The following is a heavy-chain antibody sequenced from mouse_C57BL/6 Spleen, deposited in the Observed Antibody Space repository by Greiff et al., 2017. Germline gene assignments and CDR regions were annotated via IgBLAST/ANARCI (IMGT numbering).Heavy chain of an antibody. Sequence: EVMLVESGEGLVKPGGSLKLSCAASGFTFSSYAMSWVRQTPEKRLEWVAYISSGGDYIYYADTVKGRFTISRDNARNTLYLQMSSLKSEDTAMYYCTRDGSPMVTTAPLFDYWGQGTTLTVSS. V-gene: IGHV5-9-1*02. CDR1: GFTFSSYA. D-gene: IGHD2-2*01. J-gene: IGHJ2*01. CDR2: ISSGGDYI. CDR3: TRDGSPMVTTAPLFDY.